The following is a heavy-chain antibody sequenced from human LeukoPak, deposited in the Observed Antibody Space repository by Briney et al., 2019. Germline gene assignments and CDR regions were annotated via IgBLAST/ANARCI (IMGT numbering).Heavy chain of an antibody. V-gene: IGHV3-23*01. Sequence: QPGGSLRLSCAASGFTFSSYAMSWVRQAPGKGLEWVSAISGSGGSTNYADSVKGRFTISRDNSKNTLYLQMNSLRAEDTAVYYCANDDRDYHYYCMDVWGQGTTVTVSS. J-gene: IGHJ6*02. CDR3: ANDDRDYHYYCMDV. CDR1: GFTFSSYA. CDR2: ISGSGGST.